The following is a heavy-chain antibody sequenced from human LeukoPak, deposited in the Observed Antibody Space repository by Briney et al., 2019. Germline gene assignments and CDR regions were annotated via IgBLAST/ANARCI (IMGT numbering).Heavy chain of an antibody. CDR3: ARDTTAMYH. V-gene: IGHV1-2*02. CDR2: INPNSGGT. CDR1: GGTFSSYA. Sequence: ASVKVSCKASGGTFSSYAISWVRQAPGQGLEWMGWINPNSGGTNYAQKFQGRVTMTRDTSISTAYMELSRLRSDDTAVYYCARDTTAMYHWGQGTLVTVSS. J-gene: IGHJ5*02. D-gene: IGHD5-18*01.